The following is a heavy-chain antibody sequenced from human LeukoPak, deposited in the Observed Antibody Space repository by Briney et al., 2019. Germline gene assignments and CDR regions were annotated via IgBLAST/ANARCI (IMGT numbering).Heavy chain of an antibody. Sequence: WASVKVSCKASGYTFTGYYMHWVRQAPGQGLEWMGWINPNSGGTNYAQKFQGRVTMTRDTSISTAYMELSRLRSDDTAVYYCARGEGMYQLPSSQTGDIWGQGTMVTVSS. CDR1: GYTFTGYY. CDR2: INPNSGGT. CDR3: ARGEGMYQLPSSQTGDI. D-gene: IGHD2-2*01. V-gene: IGHV1-2*02. J-gene: IGHJ3*02.